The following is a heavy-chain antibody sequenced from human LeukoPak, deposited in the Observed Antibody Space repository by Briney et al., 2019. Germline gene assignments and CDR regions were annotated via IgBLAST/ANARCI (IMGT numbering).Heavy chain of an antibody. CDR2: IYYGGST. V-gene: IGHV4-39*01. J-gene: IGHJ4*02. CDR3: ARRIVTVTNFDY. Sequence: SETLSLTCTVSGGSISSSSYYWGWIRQPPGKGLEWIGSIYYGGSTYYNPSLKSRVTISVDTSKNQFSLKLSSVTAADTAVYYCARRIVTVTNFDYWGQGTLVTVSS. CDR1: GGSISSSSYY. D-gene: IGHD4-17*01.